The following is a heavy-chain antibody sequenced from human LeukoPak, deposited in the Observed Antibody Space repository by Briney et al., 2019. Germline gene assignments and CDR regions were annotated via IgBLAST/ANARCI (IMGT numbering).Heavy chain of an antibody. CDR3: ASRVLRYFDWLFDP. CDR2: INHSGSN. Sequence: KSSETLSLTCAVYGGSFSGYYWSWIRQSPGKGLEWIGEINHSGSNNYNPSLKSRVTISVDTSKNQFSLKLSSVPAADTAVYYCASRVLRYFDWLFDPWGQGTLVTVSS. CDR1: GGSFSGYY. D-gene: IGHD3-9*01. J-gene: IGHJ5*02. V-gene: IGHV4-34*01.